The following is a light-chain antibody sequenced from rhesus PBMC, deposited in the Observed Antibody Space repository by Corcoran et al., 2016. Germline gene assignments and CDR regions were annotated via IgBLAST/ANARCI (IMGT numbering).Light chain of an antibody. CDR2: GAS. CDR3: LQSSNLST. Sequence: PGERATLSCRASQSVGSYLAWYQQKPGQAPRLLIYGASSRATGIPDRFSASGTGTDFTLTISSLEPEEVGVYDGLQSSNLSTFGQGTKVEIK. CDR1: QSVGSY. J-gene: IGKJ1*01. V-gene: IGKV3-24*04.